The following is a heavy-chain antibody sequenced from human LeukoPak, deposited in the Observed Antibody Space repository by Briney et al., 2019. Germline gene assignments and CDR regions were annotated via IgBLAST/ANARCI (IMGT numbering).Heavy chain of an antibody. V-gene: IGHV3-30*18. CDR2: ISYDGSDK. Sequence: EGSLRLSCAASGFTFSSSGMHWVRQAPGKGLEWVAVISYDGSDKYYADSVKGRFTISRDNSKNTLYLQMNSLRAEDTAVYYCAKTPSGDSSGQIGYWGQGTLVTVSS. D-gene: IGHD3-22*01. J-gene: IGHJ4*02. CDR1: GFTFSSSG. CDR3: AKTPSGDSSGQIGY.